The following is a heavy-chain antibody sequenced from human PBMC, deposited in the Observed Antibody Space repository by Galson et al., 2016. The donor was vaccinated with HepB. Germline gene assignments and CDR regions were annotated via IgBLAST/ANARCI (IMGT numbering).Heavy chain of an antibody. CDR3: ARESKIAAAGGGYYYYGMDV. Sequence: SLRLSCAASGFTFSDHYMDWVRQAPGKGLEWVGRIRNKASSYTTEYAASVKGRFTISRDDSKNSLYLQMNSLETEDTAVLYCARESKIAAAGGGYYYYGMDVWGQGTTVTVSS. V-gene: IGHV3-72*01. CDR2: IRNKASSYTT. CDR1: GFTFSDHY. D-gene: IGHD6-13*01. J-gene: IGHJ6*02.